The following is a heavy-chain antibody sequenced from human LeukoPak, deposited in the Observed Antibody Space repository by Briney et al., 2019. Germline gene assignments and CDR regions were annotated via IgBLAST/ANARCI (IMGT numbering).Heavy chain of an antibody. Sequence: SETPSLTCTVSGGSISSYYWSWIRQPPGKGLEWIGYIYYSGSTNYNPSLKSRVTISVDTSKNQFSLKLSSVTAADTAVYYCARGLWYSSSWDYWGQGTLVTVSS. J-gene: IGHJ4*02. V-gene: IGHV4-59*08. D-gene: IGHD6-13*01. CDR2: IYYSGST. CDR3: ARGLWYSSSWDY. CDR1: GGSISSYY.